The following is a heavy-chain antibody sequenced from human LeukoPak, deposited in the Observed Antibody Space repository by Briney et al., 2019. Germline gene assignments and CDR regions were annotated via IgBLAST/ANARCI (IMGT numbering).Heavy chain of an antibody. CDR3: ARGRYDFWSGYFWTPNWFDP. V-gene: IGHV4-59*01. D-gene: IGHD3-3*01. Sequence: SETLSLTCTVSGGSISSYYWSWIRQPPGKGLEWIGYIYYSGSTNYNPSLKSRVTISVDTSKNQFSLKLSSVAAADTAVYYCARGRYDFWSGYFWTPNWFDPWGQGTLVTVSS. J-gene: IGHJ5*02. CDR2: IYYSGST. CDR1: GGSISSYY.